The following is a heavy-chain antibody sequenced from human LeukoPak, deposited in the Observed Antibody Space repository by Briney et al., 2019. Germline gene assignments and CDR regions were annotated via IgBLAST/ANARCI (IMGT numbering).Heavy chain of an antibody. CDR1: GYNFSSYH. J-gene: IGHJ4*02. Sequence: GASVKVSCKASGYNFSSYHMHWVRQAPGQGLEWMGIINPSGGSTSYAPKSQGRVTMTRDTSTSAVYMELSSLRSEDTAVYYCARGSLSGWYDYWGQGTLVTVSS. CDR2: INPSGGST. CDR3: ARGSLSGWYDY. D-gene: IGHD6-19*01. V-gene: IGHV1-46*01.